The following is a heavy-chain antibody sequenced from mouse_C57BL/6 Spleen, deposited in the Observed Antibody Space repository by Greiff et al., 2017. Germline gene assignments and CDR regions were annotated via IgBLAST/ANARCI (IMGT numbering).Heavy chain of an antibody. CDR3: ARGDDYDEGAWFAY. D-gene: IGHD2-4*01. CDR1: GYTFTSSW. V-gene: IGHV1-72*01. Sequence: VQLQQPGAELVKPGASVKLSCKASGYTFTSSWMHWVKQRPARGLEWIGRLDPNSGGTKYNEKFKSKATLTVDKPCSTAYMQIRSLTSEDSAVYYCARGDDYDEGAWFAYGGQGTLVTVSA. CDR2: LDPNSGGT. J-gene: IGHJ3*01.